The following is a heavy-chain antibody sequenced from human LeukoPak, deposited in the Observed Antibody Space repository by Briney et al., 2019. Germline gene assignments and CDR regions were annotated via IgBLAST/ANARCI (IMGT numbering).Heavy chain of an antibody. CDR3: ARETGYYGSGSGIDY. J-gene: IGHJ4*02. D-gene: IGHD3-10*01. CDR2: IYASGRT. V-gene: IGHV4-4*07. Sequence: PSETLSLTCTVSGGCISCYYWSWIRQPPGKGLEWIGRIYASGRTNYNPSLNSRITMSVDSSKNQFSQMQSSVPAADTAVYYCARETGYYGSGSGIDYWGQGTLVTVSS. CDR1: GGCISCYY.